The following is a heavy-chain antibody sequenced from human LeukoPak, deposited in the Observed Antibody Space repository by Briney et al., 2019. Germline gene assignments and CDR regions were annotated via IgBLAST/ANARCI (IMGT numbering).Heavy chain of an antibody. Sequence: GGFLRLSCAASGFTFSSYGMHWVRQAPGKGLEWVAVIWYDGSNKYYADSVKGRFTISRDNSKNTLYLQMNSLRAEDTAVYYCARDLYCSSTSCYSSNFYYYYGMDVWGQGTTVTVSS. CDR2: IWYDGSNK. CDR1: GFTFSSYG. D-gene: IGHD2-2*02. V-gene: IGHV3-33*01. J-gene: IGHJ6*02. CDR3: ARDLYCSSTSCYSSNFYYYYGMDV.